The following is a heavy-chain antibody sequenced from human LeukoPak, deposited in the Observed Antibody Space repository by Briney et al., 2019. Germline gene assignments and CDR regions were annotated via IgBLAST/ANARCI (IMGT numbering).Heavy chain of an antibody. Sequence: NPSETLSLTCTVSGGSMSSSSYYWGWIRQPPGKGLEWIGSIYYSGSTYYNPSLKSRVTISVDTSKNQFSLKLSSVTAADTAVYYCARCRSSGWLDYWGQGTLVTVSS. D-gene: IGHD6-19*01. V-gene: IGHV4-39*07. CDR2: IYYSGST. J-gene: IGHJ4*02. CDR3: ARCRSSGWLDY. CDR1: GGSMSSSSYY.